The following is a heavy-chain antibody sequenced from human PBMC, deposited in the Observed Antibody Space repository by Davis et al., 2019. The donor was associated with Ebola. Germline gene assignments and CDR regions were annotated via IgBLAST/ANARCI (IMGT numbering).Heavy chain of an antibody. D-gene: IGHD2-8*01. J-gene: IGHJ2*01. Sequence: SETLSLTCTVSGGSIGSTTYYWGWIRQPPGKGLEWIGSIHYSGSTYYNPSLKSRVTISVDTSKNQFSLKLSSVTAADTAVYYCARAHIVLMVYASYFDLWGRGTLVTVSS. CDR3: ARAHIVLMVYASYFDL. V-gene: IGHV4-39*01. CDR2: IHYSGST. CDR1: GGSIGSTTYY.